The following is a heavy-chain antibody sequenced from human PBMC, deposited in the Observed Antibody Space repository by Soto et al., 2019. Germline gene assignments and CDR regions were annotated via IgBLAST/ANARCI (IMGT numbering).Heavy chain of an antibody. J-gene: IGHJ4*02. Sequence: GGSLRLSCAASGFTFSSYAMHWVRQAPGKGLEWVAVISYDGSNKYYADSVKGRFTISRDNSKNTLYLQMNSLRAEDTAVYYCARDGGYCTNGVCYMDRPEERFFDYWGQGTLVTVSS. CDR3: ARDGGYCTNGVCYMDRPEERFFDY. V-gene: IGHV3-30-3*01. D-gene: IGHD2-8*01. CDR1: GFTFSSYA. CDR2: ISYDGSNK.